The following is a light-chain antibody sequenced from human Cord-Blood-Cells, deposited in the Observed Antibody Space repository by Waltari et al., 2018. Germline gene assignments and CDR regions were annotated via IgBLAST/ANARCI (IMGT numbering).Light chain of an antibody. Sequence: IQLIQHTSSVHASVGDRATLACRARRGIRRLLDRYQQKPGKAPQLLIYAASHLQSGVPSRFNGSGSGTDFTLTISGLQHRDFAPYYLLQANSFLFPFGPGIKVDI. V-gene: IGKV1D-12*01. CDR1: RGIRRL. J-gene: IGKJ3*01. CDR3: LQANSFLFP. CDR2: AAS.